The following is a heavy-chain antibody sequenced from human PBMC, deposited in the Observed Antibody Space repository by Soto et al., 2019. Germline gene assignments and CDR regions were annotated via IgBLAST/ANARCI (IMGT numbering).Heavy chain of an antibody. D-gene: IGHD6-19*01. CDR3: ARVAVAGELYYYYGMDV. V-gene: IGHV1-24*01. CDR2: FDPEDGET. J-gene: IGHJ6*02. Sequence: GASVKVSCKVSGYTLTELSMHWVRQAPGKGLEWMGGFDPEDGETIYAQKFQGRVTITADESTSTAYMELSSLRSEDTAVYYCARVAVAGELYYYYGMDVWGQGTTVTVSS. CDR1: GYTLTELS.